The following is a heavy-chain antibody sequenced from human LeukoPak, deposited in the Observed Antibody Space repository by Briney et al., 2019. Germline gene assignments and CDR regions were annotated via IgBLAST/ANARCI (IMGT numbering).Heavy chain of an antibody. D-gene: IGHD2-2*01. CDR2: IYHSGST. Sequence: SETLSLTCAVPGYSISSGYYWGWIRQPPGKGLEWIGSIYHSGSTYYNPSLKSRVTISVDTSKNQFSLKLSSVTAADTAVYYCARDGIVVVPAAHYYYGMDVWGKGTTVTVSS. V-gene: IGHV4-38-2*02. CDR1: GYSISSGYY. CDR3: ARDGIVVVPAAHYYYGMDV. J-gene: IGHJ6*04.